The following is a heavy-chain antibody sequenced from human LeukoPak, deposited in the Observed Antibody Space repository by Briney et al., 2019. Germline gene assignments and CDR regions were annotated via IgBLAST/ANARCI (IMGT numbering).Heavy chain of an antibody. D-gene: IGHD6-13*01. CDR3: TRTYCSSWSWYFDY. CDR2: IRSKTYGGTT. J-gene: IGHJ4*02. Sequence: GGSLRLSCTTSGLTIGDDAVSWVRQAPAQGLERIGFIRSKTYGGTTEYAASVNGRFTISSDDSKRIAHLQMNSLKTEDTAVYYCTRTYCSSWSWYFDYWGQGTLVTVSS. CDR1: GLTIGDDA. V-gene: IGHV3-49*04.